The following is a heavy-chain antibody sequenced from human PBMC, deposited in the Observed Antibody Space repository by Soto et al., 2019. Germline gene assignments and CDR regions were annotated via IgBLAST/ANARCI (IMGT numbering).Heavy chain of an antibody. V-gene: IGHV3-73*01. J-gene: IGHJ4*02. CDR2: IRSKANSYAT. D-gene: IGHD3-10*01. CDR3: SRHAVRGVIMRDY. CDR1: GFTFSGSA. Sequence: GGSLRLSCAASGFTFSGSAMHWVRQASGKGLEWVGRIRSKANSYATEYATSVKGRFTISRDDSKNTEYLQMNSLKTEDTAVYYCSRHAVRGVIMRDYWGQGTMVTVYS.